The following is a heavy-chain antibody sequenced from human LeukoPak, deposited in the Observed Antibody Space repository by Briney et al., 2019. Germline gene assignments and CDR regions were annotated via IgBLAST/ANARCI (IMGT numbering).Heavy chain of an antibody. J-gene: IGHJ4*02. CDR2: IYPGDSDT. V-gene: IGHV5-51*01. D-gene: IGHD6-6*01. Sequence: GESLKISCKGSGYSFTSYLIGWVRQMPGKGLEWMGIIYPGDSDTKYSPSFQGQVTISADKSITTTYHQWSSLKASDTAIYYCARRSSIATRLFDFWGQGTLVTVSS. CDR3: ARRSSIATRLFDF. CDR1: GYSFTSYL.